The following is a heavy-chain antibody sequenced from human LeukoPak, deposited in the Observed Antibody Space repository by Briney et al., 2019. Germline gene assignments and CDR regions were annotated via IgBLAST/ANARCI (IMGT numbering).Heavy chain of an antibody. V-gene: IGHV3-9*01. CDR2: ISWNSGSI. D-gene: IGHD6-13*01. CDR3: AKGSIAAAGTGWFDP. Sequence: GGSLRLSCAASGFTFVDYAMHWVRQAPGKGLEWVSGISWNSGSIGYADSVKGRFTISRDNAKNSLFLQMNSLRAEDTALYYCAKGSIAAAGTGWFDPWGQGTLVTVSS. J-gene: IGHJ5*02. CDR1: GFTFVDYA.